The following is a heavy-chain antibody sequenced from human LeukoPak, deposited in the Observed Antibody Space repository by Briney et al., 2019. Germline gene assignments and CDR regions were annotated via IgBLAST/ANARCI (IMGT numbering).Heavy chain of an antibody. CDR3: AKARYSSGWYGNYLFDY. CDR1: GFTFSSYS. D-gene: IGHD6-19*01. J-gene: IGHJ4*02. V-gene: IGHV3-21*04. Sequence: GGSLRLSCAASGFTFSSYSMNWVRQAPGKGLEWVSSISSSSSYIYYADSVEGRFTISRDNAKNSLYLQMNSLRAEDTAVYYCAKARYSSGWYGNYLFDYWGQGTLVTVSS. CDR2: ISSSSSYI.